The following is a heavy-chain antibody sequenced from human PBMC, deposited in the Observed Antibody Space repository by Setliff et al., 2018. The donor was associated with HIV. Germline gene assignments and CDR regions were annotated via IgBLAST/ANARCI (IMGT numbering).Heavy chain of an antibody. V-gene: IGHV3-30*02. CDR3: AGNTGNYLNWFDP. CDR2: IRYDGSNK. Sequence: HPGGSLRLSCAASGFTFSSYGMHWVRQAPGKGLEWVAFIRYDGSNKYYRDSVRGRFTISRDNSKNTLYLQMNSLRAEDTALYYCAGNTGNYLNWFDPWGQGTLVTVSS. J-gene: IGHJ5*02. CDR1: GFTFSSYG. D-gene: IGHD3-22*01.